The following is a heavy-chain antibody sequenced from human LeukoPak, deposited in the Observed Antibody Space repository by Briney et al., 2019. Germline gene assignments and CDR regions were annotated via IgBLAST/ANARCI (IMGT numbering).Heavy chain of an antibody. CDR1: GCTVRNNY. Sequence: GGSLRLSCAASGCTVRNNYVSWVRQAPGKGLEWVSFIYSGGSTHYADSVKGRFTISRDNSKNTVYLQMNSLRAEDTAVYYCARDYDYIWGRYFGYWGQGTLVTVSS. V-gene: IGHV3-53*01. J-gene: IGHJ4*02. CDR2: IYSGGST. D-gene: IGHD3-16*01. CDR3: ARDYDYIWGRYFGY.